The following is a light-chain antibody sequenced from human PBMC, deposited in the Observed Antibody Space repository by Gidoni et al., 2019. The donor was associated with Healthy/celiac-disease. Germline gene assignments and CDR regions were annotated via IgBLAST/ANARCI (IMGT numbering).Light chain of an antibody. CDR1: QSVSSN. CDR2: GAS. J-gene: IGKJ2*01. CDR3: QQYNNWPPYT. V-gene: IGKV3-15*01. Sequence: EIVMTQSPATLSVSPGERATLSCRASQSVSSNLAWYQQNPGQAPRLRSYGASTRATGIPARFSGSGSGTEFTLTISSLQSEDFAVYYCQQYNNWPPYTFGQGTKLEIK.